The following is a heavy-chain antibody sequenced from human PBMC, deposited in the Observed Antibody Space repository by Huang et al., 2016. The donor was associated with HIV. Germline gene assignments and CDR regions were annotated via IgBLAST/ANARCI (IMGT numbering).Heavy chain of an antibody. J-gene: IGHJ3*02. Sequence: QVQLVESGGGVVQPGRSLRLSCAASGFPFNNHAMHWVRQAPGKGLDWVAVISNDGSNNYYADSVKCRFTISRDSSKSTLFLHMTSLRTEDTAVYYCARAKDTWDAYDIWGQGTMVIASS. CDR3: ARAKDTWDAYDI. V-gene: IGHV3-30-3*01. CDR1: GFPFNNHA. CDR2: ISNDGSNN. D-gene: IGHD5-18*01.